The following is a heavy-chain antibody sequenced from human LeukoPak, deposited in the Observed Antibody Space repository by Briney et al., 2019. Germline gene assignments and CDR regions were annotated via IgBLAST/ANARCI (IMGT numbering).Heavy chain of an antibody. CDR2: INTNTGNP. V-gene: IGHV7-4-1*02. J-gene: IGHJ6*02. Sequence: ASVKVSCKASGYTFTRYAMNWVRQAPGQGLEWMGWINTNTGNPTYAQGFTGRFVFSLDTSVSTAYLQISSLKAEDTAVYYCARAGDSSGYYGPHYYGMDVWGQGTLVTVSS. D-gene: IGHD3-22*01. CDR1: GYTFTRYA. CDR3: ARAGDSSGYYGPHYYGMDV.